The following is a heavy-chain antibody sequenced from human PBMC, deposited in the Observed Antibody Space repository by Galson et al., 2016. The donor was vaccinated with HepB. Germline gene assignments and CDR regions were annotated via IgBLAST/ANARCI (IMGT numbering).Heavy chain of an antibody. CDR3: ASTVAVPDFYFDY. V-gene: IGHV4-61*02. J-gene: IGHJ4*02. Sequence: TLSLTCTVSGGALSIGTYYWSWIRQPAGKALEWIGRFYASGSSHYNPSLKSRVTMSVDTSKSQFYLSLTSVTAADTAVYYCASTVAVPDFYFDYWGQGTLVTVSS. CDR1: GGALSIGTYY. D-gene: IGHD6-19*01. CDR2: FYASGSS.